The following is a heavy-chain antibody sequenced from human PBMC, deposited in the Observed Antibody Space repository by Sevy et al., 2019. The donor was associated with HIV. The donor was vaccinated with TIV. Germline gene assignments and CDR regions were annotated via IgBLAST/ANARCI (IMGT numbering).Heavy chain of an antibody. J-gene: IGHJ4*02. Sequence: GSLRLSCAASGFTFSDYEMTWVRQAPGKGLEWISFISRSGSTIYYADSVKGRFPISRDNAKNSLYLQMNSLRAEDTAVYYCARGLGYYDNINYSLFDYWGQGTLVTVSS. CDR1: GFTFSDYE. CDR2: ISRSGSTI. V-gene: IGHV3-48*03. CDR3: ARGLGYYDNINYSLFDY. D-gene: IGHD3-22*01.